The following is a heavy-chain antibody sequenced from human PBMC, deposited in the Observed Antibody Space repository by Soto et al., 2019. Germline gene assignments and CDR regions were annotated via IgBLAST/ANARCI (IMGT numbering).Heavy chain of an antibody. V-gene: IGHV1-3*01. D-gene: IGHD2-8*01. Sequence: QVHIVQSGAEVKEPGASVNISCKTSGYTFVSYAIHWVRQAPGQGLEWMGWVNPSNGNTRYSQKFQSRVSITRDTSASTDYIELSSLKPEKTAVYYCARRVSAFDMWGRGTKVPVSA. J-gene: IGHJ3*02. CDR1: GYTFVSYA. CDR2: VNPSNGNT. CDR3: ARRVSAFDM.